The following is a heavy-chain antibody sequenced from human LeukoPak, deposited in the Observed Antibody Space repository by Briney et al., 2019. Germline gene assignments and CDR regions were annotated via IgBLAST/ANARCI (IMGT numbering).Heavy chain of an antibody. V-gene: IGHV4-34*01. CDR3: ARGGNYGSYP. Sequence: SETLSLTCAVYGGSFSGYYWSWIRQPPGKGLEWIGEINHSGSTNYNPSLKSRVTISVDTSKNQFSLKLSSATAADTAVYYCARGGNYGSYPWGQGTLVTVSS. CDR2: INHSGST. CDR1: GGSFSGYY. D-gene: IGHD3-10*01. J-gene: IGHJ5*02.